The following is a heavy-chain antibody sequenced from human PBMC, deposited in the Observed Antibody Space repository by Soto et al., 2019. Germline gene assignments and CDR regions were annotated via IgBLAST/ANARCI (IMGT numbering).Heavy chain of an antibody. CDR1: GFTFSSYE. V-gene: IGHV3-48*03. D-gene: IGHD6-6*01. J-gene: IGHJ4*02. CDR3: ARDRRDSSSSLVPYYFDY. Sequence: GGSLRLSCAASGFTFSSYEMNWVHQAPGKGLEWVSYISSSGSTIYYADSVKGRFTISRDNAKNSLYLQMNSLRAEDTAVYYCARDRRDSSSSLVPYYFDYWGQGTLVTVSS. CDR2: ISSSGSTI.